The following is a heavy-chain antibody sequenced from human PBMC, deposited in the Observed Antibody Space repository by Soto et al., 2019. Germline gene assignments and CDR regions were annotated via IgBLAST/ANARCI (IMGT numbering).Heavy chain of an antibody. V-gene: IGHV4-30-4*01. Sequence: SETLSLTCTVSGGSISSGDYYWSWIRQPPGKGLEWIGYIYYSGSTYYNPSLKSQVTISVDTSKNQFSLKLSSVTAADTAVYYCARGYAYSSSSGGFDPWGQGTLVTVSS. D-gene: IGHD6-6*01. CDR1: GGSISSGDYY. CDR3: ARGYAYSSSSGGFDP. CDR2: IYYSGST. J-gene: IGHJ5*02.